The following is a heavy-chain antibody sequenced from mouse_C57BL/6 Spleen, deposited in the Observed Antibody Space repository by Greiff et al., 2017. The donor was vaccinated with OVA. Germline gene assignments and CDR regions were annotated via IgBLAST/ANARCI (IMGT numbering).Heavy chain of an antibody. CDR1: GYTFTSYW. CDR2: IYPGSGST. D-gene: IGHD2-1*01. CDR3: ARGGTYGNYGGGAMDY. Sequence: QVQLQQPGAELVKPGASVKMSCKASGYTFTSYWITWVKQRPGQGLEWIGDIYPGSGSTNYNEKFKSKATLTVDTSSSTAYMQLSSLTSEDSAVYYCARGGTYGNYGGGAMDYWGQGTSVTVSS. V-gene: IGHV1-55*01. J-gene: IGHJ4*01.